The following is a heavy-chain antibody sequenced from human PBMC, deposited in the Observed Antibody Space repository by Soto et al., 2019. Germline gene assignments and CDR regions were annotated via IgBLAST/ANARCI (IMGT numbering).Heavy chain of an antibody. CDR3: ARQGYCSSTSCYRVDP. CDR2: IYFSGST. J-gene: IGHJ5*02. Sequence: PLETLSLTCTVSGDSISSSFFYWGWIRQPPGKGLEWIGTIYFSGSTYYNPSLESRVTISVDTSKNQFSLKLNSVTAADTAVYYCARQGYCSSTSCYRVDPWGQGTLVTVSS. V-gene: IGHV4-39*01. CDR1: GDSISSSFFY. D-gene: IGHD2-2*02.